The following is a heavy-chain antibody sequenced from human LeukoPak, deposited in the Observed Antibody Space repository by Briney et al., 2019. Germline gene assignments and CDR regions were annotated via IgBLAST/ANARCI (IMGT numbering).Heavy chain of an antibody. D-gene: IGHD2-2*01. V-gene: IGHV3-64*04. CDR2: ISSNGGNT. J-gene: IGHJ6*02. CDR1: GFTFSTYA. CDR3: ARVYCSSTSCPAYYYYGMDV. Sequence: GGSLRLSCSASGFTFSTYAMHWVRQAPGKGLEHVSAISSNGGNTYYADSVKGRFTISRDNAKNSLYLQMNSLRAEDTAVYYCARVYCSSTSCPAYYYYGMDVWGQGTTVTVSS.